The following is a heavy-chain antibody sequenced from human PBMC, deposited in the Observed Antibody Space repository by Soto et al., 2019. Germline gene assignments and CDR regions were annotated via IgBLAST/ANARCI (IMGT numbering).Heavy chain of an antibody. CDR2: IPYDGSHQ. D-gene: IGHD3-3*01. Sequence: QVHLVESGGGVVQPGRSLRLSCAASGFTFSSHGMHWIRQAPGKGLEWVAVIPYDGSHQYYADSVKGRFSIFRDNSKNTLYLQMNSLRAEDTAVYYCAKLRVLEWEVQESDYWGQGTLVSVSS. CDR3: AKLRVLEWEVQESDY. CDR1: GFTFSSHG. V-gene: IGHV3-30*18. J-gene: IGHJ4*02.